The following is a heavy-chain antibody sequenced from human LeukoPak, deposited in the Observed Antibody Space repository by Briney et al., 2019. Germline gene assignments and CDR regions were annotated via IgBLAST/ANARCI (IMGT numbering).Heavy chain of an antibody. D-gene: IGHD6-6*01. CDR1: GGSISSYY. CDR3: ARDNRIRGSSSIHGMDV. Sequence: SETLSLTCTVSGGSISSYYWSWIRQPPGKGLEWIGYIYYIESTKYTNSLRSRVTISVDTSKTQFSLKLGSVTAADTAVYYCARDNRIRGSSSIHGMDVWGQGTTVTVSS. J-gene: IGHJ6*02. V-gene: IGHV4-59*01. CDR2: IYYIEST.